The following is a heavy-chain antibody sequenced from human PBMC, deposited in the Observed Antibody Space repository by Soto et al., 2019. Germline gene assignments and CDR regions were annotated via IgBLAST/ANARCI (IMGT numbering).Heavy chain of an antibody. J-gene: IGHJ4*02. D-gene: IGHD2-21*02. CDR1: GGSISSSSYY. CDR2: IFYTGNT. V-gene: IGHV4-39*01. CDR3: VRQDVVVTAMF. Sequence: SETLSLTCTVSGGSISSSSYYWGWIRQPPGKGLEWIGSIFYTGNTFYNPSLKSRVTISIDTTKNQFSLKLTSVTAADSAIYYCVRQDVVVTAMFWGQGTLVTVSS.